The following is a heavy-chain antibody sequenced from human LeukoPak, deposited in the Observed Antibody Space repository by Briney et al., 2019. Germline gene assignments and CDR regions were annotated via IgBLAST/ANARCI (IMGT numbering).Heavy chain of an antibody. J-gene: IGHJ4*02. CDR1: GGTCSSYA. CDR2: IFPIFRTA. Sequence: ASVKVSCKASGGTCSSYAISWVRQAPGQALECVGGIFPIFRTAKYAQKFQGRVTITTDESTSTAYMELSSLRSEDSPVYYCARATAMVSGIFDYWGQGTLVTVSS. CDR3: ARATAMVSGIFDY. V-gene: IGHV1-69*05. D-gene: IGHD5-18*01.